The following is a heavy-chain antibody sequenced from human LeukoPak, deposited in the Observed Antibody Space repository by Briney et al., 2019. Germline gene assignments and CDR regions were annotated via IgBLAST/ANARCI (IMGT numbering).Heavy chain of an antibody. CDR2: ISYDGSNR. CDR3: AREGAVADYFDY. Sequence: TGGSLRLSCAASGFTFSSYAMHWVRQAPGKGLEWVAVISYDGSNRYYADSVKGRFTISRDSSKNTLYLQMNSLRAEDTAVYYCAREGAVADYFDYWGQGTLVTVSS. CDR1: GFTFSSYA. J-gene: IGHJ4*02. D-gene: IGHD6-19*01. V-gene: IGHV3-30*04.